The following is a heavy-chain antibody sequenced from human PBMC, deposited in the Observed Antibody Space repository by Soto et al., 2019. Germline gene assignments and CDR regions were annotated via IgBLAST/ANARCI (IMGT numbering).Heavy chain of an antibody. Sequence: EVQLVESGGGLVQPGESLRLSCAASGFTFDYYWMHWVRQAPGKGLVWVSRVPSDGTTTTYADSVKGRFTISRDNARNTVSLQMSSLRAEDTAIYYCARGDRGGFDLWGHGTVVTLSS. CDR2: VPSDGTTT. J-gene: IGHJ3*01. CDR3: ARGDRGGFDL. CDR1: GFTFDYYW. D-gene: IGHD3-10*01. V-gene: IGHV3-74*01.